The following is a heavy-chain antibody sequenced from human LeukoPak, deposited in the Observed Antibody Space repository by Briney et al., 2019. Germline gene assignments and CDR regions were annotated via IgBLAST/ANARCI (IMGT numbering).Heavy chain of an antibody. V-gene: IGHV3-23*01. D-gene: IGHD3-22*01. CDR1: GFTFSSYG. J-gene: IGHJ4*02. CDR3: AKDGDYYDSSGRYDY. Sequence: AGGSLRLSCAASGFTFSSYGMSWVRQAPGKGLQWVSAISGDGKDRDYPDSVKGRFTISRDNSKNTLYLQMNSLRAEDTAVYYCAKDGDYYDSSGRYDYWGQGTLVTVSS. CDR2: ISGDGKDR.